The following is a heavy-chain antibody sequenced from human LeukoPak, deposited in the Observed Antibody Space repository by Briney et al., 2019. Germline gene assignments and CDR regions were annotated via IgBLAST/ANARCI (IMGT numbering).Heavy chain of an antibody. CDR1: GFTFSSYG. CDR3: AKGDYGDYGDYFDY. J-gene: IGHJ4*02. V-gene: IGHV3-30*18. D-gene: IGHD4-17*01. CDR2: ISYDGSNK. Sequence: PGRSLRLSCAASGFTFSSYGMHWVRQAPGKGLEWVAVISYDGSNKYYADSVRGRFTISRDNSKNTLYLQMNSLRAEDTAVYYCAKGDYGDYGDYFDYWGQGTPVTVSS.